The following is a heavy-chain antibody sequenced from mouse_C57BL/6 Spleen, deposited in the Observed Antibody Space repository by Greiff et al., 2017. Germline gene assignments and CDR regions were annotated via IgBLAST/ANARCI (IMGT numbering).Heavy chain of an antibody. CDR3: ARSDDYYAMDY. J-gene: IGHJ4*01. V-gene: IGHV1-54*01. CDR1: GYAFTNYL. Sequence: QVQLQQSGAELVRPGTSVKVSCKASGYAFTNYLIEWVKQRPGQGLEWIGVINPGGGGTNYNEKFKGKATLTADQSSSTAYMQLSSLTSEDAEVYFCARSDDYYAMDYWGQGTSVTVSS. CDR2: INPGGGGT.